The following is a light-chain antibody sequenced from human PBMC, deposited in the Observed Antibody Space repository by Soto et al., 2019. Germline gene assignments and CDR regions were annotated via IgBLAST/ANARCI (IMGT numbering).Light chain of an antibody. V-gene: IGKV3-20*01. CDR1: QSVRSNY. CDR3: QQYGSSPLT. CDR2: DAS. J-gene: IGKJ4*01. Sequence: EIVLTQSPGTLSWSPGETATLSCRASQSVRSNYLAWYQQKPGQAPRFLIYDASSRAPGIPDRFSGSGSGTDFTLTISRLEPEDFAVYYCQQYGSSPLTFGGGTKVDIK.